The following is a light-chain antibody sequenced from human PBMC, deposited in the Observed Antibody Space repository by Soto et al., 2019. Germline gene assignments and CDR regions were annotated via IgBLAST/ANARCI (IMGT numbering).Light chain of an antibody. CDR2: GAS. V-gene: IGKV3-15*01. CDR1: QSVSSN. CDR3: QQYNYWYT. J-gene: IGKJ2*01. Sequence: EIVKTQSPATLSVSPGERATLSCRASQSVSSNLAWYQQKPGQAPRLLIYGASTRATGIPARFSGSGSGTEFTLTISSLQSEDFTVYYCQQYNYWYTFGQGTKLEI.